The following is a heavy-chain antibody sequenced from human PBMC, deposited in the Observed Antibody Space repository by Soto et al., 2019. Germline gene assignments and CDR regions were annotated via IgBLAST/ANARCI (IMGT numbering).Heavy chain of an antibody. CDR3: ARDPAARGDYFDY. CDR2: IYYSGST. D-gene: IGHD3-10*01. Sequence: QVQLQESGPGLVKPSQTLSLTCTVSGGSISSGGYYWSWIRQHPGKGLEWIGYIYYSGSTYYNPSLKSRVTISVDTAKYPFSLSLSSVTAADTAVYYCARDPAARGDYFDYWGQGTLVTVSS. J-gene: IGHJ4*02. V-gene: IGHV4-31*03. CDR1: GGSISSGGYY.